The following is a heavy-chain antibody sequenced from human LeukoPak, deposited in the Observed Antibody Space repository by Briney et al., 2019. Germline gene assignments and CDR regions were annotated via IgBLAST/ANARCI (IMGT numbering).Heavy chain of an antibody. CDR2: IYSGGTT. J-gene: IGHJ1*01. CDR1: GFIVSSNY. V-gene: IGHV3-53*01. D-gene: IGHD4-11*01. Sequence: GGSLRLSCAASGFIVSSNYMSWVRQAPGKGLEWVSVIYSGGTTYYADFVKGRFTISRDNSKNTLYLQMNSLRAEDTAVYYCAKTHDNSDYYYFQHWGQGTLVTVSS. CDR3: AKTHDNSDYYYFQH.